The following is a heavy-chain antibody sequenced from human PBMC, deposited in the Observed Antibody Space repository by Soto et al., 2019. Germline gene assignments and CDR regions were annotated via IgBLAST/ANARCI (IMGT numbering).Heavy chain of an antibody. J-gene: IGHJ4*02. V-gene: IGHV4-30-4*01. CDR2: IYYSGNT. D-gene: IGHD6-13*01. Sequence: SETLSLTCTVSGDSISSGDYYWSWIRQPPGKGLEWIGCIYYSGNTYYNPSLKRRFSISVDTSKNQFSLKLSSVTAADTAVYYCARHEGGHSSSWPLDYWGQGTLVTVSS. CDR3: ARHEGGHSSSWPLDY. CDR1: GDSISSGDYY.